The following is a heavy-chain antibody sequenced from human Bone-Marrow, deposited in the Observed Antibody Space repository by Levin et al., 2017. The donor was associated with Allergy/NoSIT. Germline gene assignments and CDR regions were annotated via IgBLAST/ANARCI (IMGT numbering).Heavy chain of an antibody. CDR2: IYPSGGST. Sequence: GGSLRLSCAGSGFTFSSYAMNWVRQAPGKGLEWVSTIYPSGGSTYYADSVKGRFTISRDKSKNTLSLQMNSLRADDTAVYYCARQYSSTWYIFDYWGQGTLVTVSS. J-gene: IGHJ4*02. D-gene: IGHD6-13*01. V-gene: IGHV3-23*01. CDR1: GFTFSSYA. CDR3: ARQYSSTWYIFDY.